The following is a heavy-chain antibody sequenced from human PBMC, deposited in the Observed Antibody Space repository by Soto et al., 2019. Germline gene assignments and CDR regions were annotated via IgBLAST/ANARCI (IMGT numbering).Heavy chain of an antibody. J-gene: IGHJ4*02. CDR3: ASYYCTGHFDY. V-gene: IGHV4-34*06. Sequence: QVQLQQWGAGLLKPSETLSLTCAVYGGSFSGYYWTWIRQPPGTGLEWIGEINHSGSTNYNPSLTSHATISGDTANSHFSLNLASVTVGGTADDYSASYYCTGHFDYWGQGTLVTVSS. D-gene: IGHD3-22*01. CDR1: GGSFSGYY. CDR2: INHSGST.